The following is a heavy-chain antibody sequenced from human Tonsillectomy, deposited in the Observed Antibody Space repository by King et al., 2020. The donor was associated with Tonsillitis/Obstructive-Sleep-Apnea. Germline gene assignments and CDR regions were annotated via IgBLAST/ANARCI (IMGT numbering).Heavy chain of an antibody. V-gene: IGHV4-59*01. D-gene: IGHD4-11*01. CDR3: ARDRDSNYYFDS. Sequence: QLQESGPGLVKPSETLSLTCTVSGGSISSYYWSWIRQPPGKGLEWIGYIYYSGSTNYNPSLKSRVTISVDTSKNQFSLKLSSVTAADTAVYYCARDRDSNYYFDSWGQGTLVTVSS. CDR2: IYYSGST. J-gene: IGHJ4*02. CDR1: GGSISSYY.